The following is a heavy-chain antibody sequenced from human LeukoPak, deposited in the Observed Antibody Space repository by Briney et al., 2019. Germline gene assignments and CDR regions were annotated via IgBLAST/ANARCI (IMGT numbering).Heavy chain of an antibody. Sequence: GSLSLSCAASGFPFSSYAMSWVRQAPGKGLGWVSAISGSGGSTYYADSVKGRFTISRDNSKNTLYLQMNSLRAEDTAVYYCAKVPEWWLVGLWGQGTLVTVSS. CDR2: ISGSGGST. D-gene: IGHD6-19*01. V-gene: IGHV3-23*01. J-gene: IGHJ4*02. CDR3: AKVPEWWLVGL. CDR1: GFPFSSYA.